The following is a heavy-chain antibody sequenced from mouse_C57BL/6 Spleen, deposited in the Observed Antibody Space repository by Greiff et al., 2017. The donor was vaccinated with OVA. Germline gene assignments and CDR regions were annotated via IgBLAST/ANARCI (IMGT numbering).Heavy chain of an antibody. CDR3: ARGGPYDLFAY. J-gene: IGHJ3*01. Sequence: VQLQQSGPGLVKPSQSLSLTCSVTGYSITSGYYWNWIRQFPGNKLEWMGYIRYDGSNNYNPSLKNRISITRDTSKTQFFLKLNSVTTEDPATYYCARGGPYDLFAYWGQGTLVTVSA. CDR2: IRYDGSN. CDR1: GYSITSGYY. V-gene: IGHV3-6*01. D-gene: IGHD2-12*01.